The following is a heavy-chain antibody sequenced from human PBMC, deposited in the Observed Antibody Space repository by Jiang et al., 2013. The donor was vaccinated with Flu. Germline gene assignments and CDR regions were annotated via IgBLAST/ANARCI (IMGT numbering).Heavy chain of an antibody. CDR1: GYSFTSYW. D-gene: IGHD2-21*02. CDR3: ARHAYCGGDCYDPLGY. Sequence: GAEVKKPGESLRISCRGSGYSFTSYWITWVRQMPGKGLEWMGRIDPSNSYTSYSPSFQGHVTVSVDKSISTAYLQWSSLKASDTAMYYCARHAYCGGDCYDPLGYWGQGTLVTVSS. CDR2: IDPSNSYT. V-gene: IGHV5-10-1*01. J-gene: IGHJ4*02.